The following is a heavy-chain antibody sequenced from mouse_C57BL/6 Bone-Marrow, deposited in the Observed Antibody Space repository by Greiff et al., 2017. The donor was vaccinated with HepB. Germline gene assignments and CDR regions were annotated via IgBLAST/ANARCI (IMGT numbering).Heavy chain of an antibody. CDR1: GFSLTSYG. CDR2: IWSGGST. CDR3: ARNYYDGSSCRYAMDY. Sequence: VQLKQSGPGLVQPSQSLSITCTVSGFSLTSYGVHWVRQSPGKGLEWLGVIWSGGSTDYNAAFISRLSISKDNSKSQVFFKMNSLQADDTAIYYCARNYYDGSSCRYAMDYWGQGTSVTVSS. V-gene: IGHV2-2*01. D-gene: IGHD1-1*01. J-gene: IGHJ4*01.